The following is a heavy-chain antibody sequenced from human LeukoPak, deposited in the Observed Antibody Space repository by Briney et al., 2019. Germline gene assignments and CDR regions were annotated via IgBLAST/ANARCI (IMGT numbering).Heavy chain of an antibody. D-gene: IGHD3-10*01. J-gene: IGHJ6*03. CDR3: ARERPVMVRGVSNYYYYYMDV. CDR1: GGSISSYY. Sequence: SEALSLTCTVSGGSISSYYWSWIRQPPGKGLEWIGYIYYSGSTNYNPSLKSRVTISVDTSKNQFSLKLSSVTAADTAVYYCARERPVMVRGVSNYYYYYMDVWGKGTTVTISS. V-gene: IGHV4-59*01. CDR2: IYYSGST.